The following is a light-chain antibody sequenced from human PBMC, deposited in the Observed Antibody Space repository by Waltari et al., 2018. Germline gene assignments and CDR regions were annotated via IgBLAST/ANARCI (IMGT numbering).Light chain of an antibody. CDR2: EAT. Sequence: DIQMTQSPSTLSASVGDRVTITCRASQSIGSWLAWYQQKPGKAPKLLIYEATSLESGVPSRFSASGSGTEFTLTISSLQAEDVAVYYCQQYYSTPWTFGQGTKVEIK. CDR3: QQYYSTPWT. CDR1: QSIGSW. V-gene: IGKV1-5*03. J-gene: IGKJ1*01.